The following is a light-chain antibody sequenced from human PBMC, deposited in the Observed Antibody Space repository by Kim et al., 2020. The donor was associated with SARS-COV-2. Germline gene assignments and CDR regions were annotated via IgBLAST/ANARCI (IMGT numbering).Light chain of an antibody. Sequence: DIQMTQSPSSLSASVGDRVTITCRTTQSISSHLNWYQQKPGRAPKLLISAASTLQGGVPSRFSGSGSETDFTLTISSLQPEDFATYYYQQSYSAPRTFGQGTKVDIK. V-gene: IGKV1-39*01. CDR1: QSISSH. J-gene: IGKJ1*01. CDR2: AAS. CDR3: QQSYSAPRT.